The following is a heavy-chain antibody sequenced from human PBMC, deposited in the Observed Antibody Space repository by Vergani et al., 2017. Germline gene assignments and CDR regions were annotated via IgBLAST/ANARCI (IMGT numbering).Heavy chain of an antibody. CDR1: GFTFSSYA. V-gene: IGHV3-64*01. CDR3: ATKSCGTPGCQIGYFRE. Sequence: EVQLVESGGGLVQPGGSLRLSCAASGFTFSSYAMHWVRPAPGKGLEYVSAISSNGGSTYYANSVKGRFTISRDNSKNTLYLQMGSLRAEDMAVYYCATKSCGTPGCQIGYFREWGQGTLVTVSS. D-gene: IGHD1-1*01. J-gene: IGHJ1*01. CDR2: ISSNGGST.